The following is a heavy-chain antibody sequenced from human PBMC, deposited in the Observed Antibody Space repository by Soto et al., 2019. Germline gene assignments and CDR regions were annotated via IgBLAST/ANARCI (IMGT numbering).Heavy chain of an antibody. V-gene: IGHV3-21*01. CDR1: GGPCSSYT. Sequence: GVSLSLSGAASGGPCSSYTMHWVRPATGKGLEWVSSISSGSSLLYYADSVRGRFTISRDNAKNSLYLQMNSLRADDTAVYYCARVPDSSAYYYYFDDWGQGTLVTFSS. J-gene: IGHJ4*02. CDR3: ARVPDSSAYYYYFDD. D-gene: IGHD3-22*01. CDR2: ISSGSSLL.